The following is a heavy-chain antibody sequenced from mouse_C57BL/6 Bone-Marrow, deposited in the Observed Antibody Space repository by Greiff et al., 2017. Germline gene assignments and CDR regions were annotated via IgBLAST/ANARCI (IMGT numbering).Heavy chain of an antibody. D-gene: IGHD2-4*01. CDR1: GFNIKDDY. V-gene: IGHV14-4*01. J-gene: IGHJ3*01. Sequence: EVKLQESGAELVRPGASVKLSCTASGFNIKDDYMHWVKQRPEQGLEWIGWIDPENGDTDYASKIQGKATITADTSSNTAYLQLSSLTAEDTAVYYCTYDYDWFAYWGQGTLVTVSA. CDR2: IDPENGDT. CDR3: TYDYDWFAY.